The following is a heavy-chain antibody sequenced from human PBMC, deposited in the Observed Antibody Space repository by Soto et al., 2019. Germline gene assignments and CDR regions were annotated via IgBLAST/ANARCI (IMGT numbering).Heavy chain of an antibody. V-gene: IGHV3-7*01. Sequence: GGYLRNSCAASGFPFRFSWMSWVRQAPGTGLEWLGTITLDASEKKYVDSVQGRFTMSRDNAKNSLYLQMDSLRADDTAVYYCARDSVYGSDYYVTQDV. J-gene: IGHJ6*01. CDR1: GFPFRFSW. D-gene: IGHD3-10*01. CDR2: ITLDASEK. CDR3: ARDSVYGSDYYVTQDV.